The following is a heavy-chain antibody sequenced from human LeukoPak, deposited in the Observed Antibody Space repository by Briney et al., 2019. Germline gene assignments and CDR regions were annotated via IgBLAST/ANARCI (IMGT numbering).Heavy chain of an antibody. D-gene: IGHD5-12*01. CDR2: IYHSGST. J-gene: IGHJ4*02. CDR3: SREASSGYALGY. CDR1: GGSISSGGYS. Sequence: PSETLSLTCAVSGGSISSGGYSWSWIRQPPGKGLEWIGYIYHSGSTYYNPSLKSRVTIPVDKSKNQFSLKLNSITAAGTAVYYCSREASSGYALGYWGQGTLVTVSS. V-gene: IGHV4-30-2*01.